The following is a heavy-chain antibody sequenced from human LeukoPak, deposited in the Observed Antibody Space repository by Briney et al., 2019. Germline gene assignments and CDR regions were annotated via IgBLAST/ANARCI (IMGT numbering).Heavy chain of an antibody. CDR2: IYSGGST. Sequence: PGGSLRLSCAASGFTVSSNYMSWVRQAPGKGLEWVSVIYSGGSTYYADSVKGRFTISRGNSKNTLYLQMNSLRAEDTAVYYCARSGLYSYGSQYYFDYWGQGTLVTVSS. V-gene: IGHV3-53*01. CDR3: ARSGLYSYGSQYYFDY. CDR1: GFTVSSNY. J-gene: IGHJ4*02. D-gene: IGHD5-18*01.